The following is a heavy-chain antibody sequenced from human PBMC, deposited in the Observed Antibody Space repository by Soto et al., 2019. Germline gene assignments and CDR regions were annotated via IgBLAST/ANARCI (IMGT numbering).Heavy chain of an antibody. Sequence: LSQTLSLTCAISGGSVSSNSAAWNWIRQSPSRGLEWLGRTYYRSKWYNDYAVSVKSRITINPDTSKNQFSLQLNSVTPEDTAVYYCARGGLRFLGILAFDIWGQGTMVTVSS. CDR1: GGSVSSNSAA. CDR2: TYYRSKWYN. V-gene: IGHV6-1*01. CDR3: ARGGLRFLGILAFDI. J-gene: IGHJ3*02. D-gene: IGHD3-3*01.